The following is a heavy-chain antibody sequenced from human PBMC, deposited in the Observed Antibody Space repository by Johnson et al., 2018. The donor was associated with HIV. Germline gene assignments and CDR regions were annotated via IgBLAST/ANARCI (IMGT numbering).Heavy chain of an antibody. CDR3: ARERDPERGSQQSGVYAFYI. CDR1: GFTFSSYD. Sequence: QVQLVESGGGVVQPGRSLRVSCGASGFTFSSYDMHWVRQAPGKGLEWVAVISYDGSNKYYADSVKGRFNISRDNSKNTLFLQMNSLTAGDTAVYYCARERDPERGSQQSGVYAFYIWGQGTMVTVSS. V-gene: IGHV3-30*03. D-gene: IGHD3-10*01. J-gene: IGHJ3*02. CDR2: ISYDGSNK.